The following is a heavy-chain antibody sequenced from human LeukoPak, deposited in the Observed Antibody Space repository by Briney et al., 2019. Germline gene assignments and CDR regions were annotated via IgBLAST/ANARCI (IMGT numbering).Heavy chain of an antibody. CDR2: INSDGSST. CDR1: GFTFSSYW. Sequence: GGSLRLSCAASGFTFSSYWMHWVRQAPGKGLVWVSRINSDGSSTSYADSVKGRFTISRDNAKNTLYLQMNSLRAEDTVVYYCARGGGYSYGTFDYWGQGTLVTVSS. D-gene: IGHD5-18*01. CDR3: ARGGGYSYGTFDY. V-gene: IGHV3-74*01. J-gene: IGHJ4*02.